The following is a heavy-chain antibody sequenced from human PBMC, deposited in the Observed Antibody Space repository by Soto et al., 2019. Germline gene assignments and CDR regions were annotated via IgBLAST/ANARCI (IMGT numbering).Heavy chain of an antibody. CDR1: ELTFSNYA. D-gene: IGHD3-16*02. CDR2: ISGIISGT. J-gene: IGHJ4*02. CDR3: AKDRGFIGPFDF. V-gene: IGHV3-23*01. Sequence: GGSLRLSCAASELTFSNYAMCWVRQSPGKGLVWVLSISGIISGTCYADAVNGRFTVSSDNSNNTLYLQMTSLSSEDTAFYYCAKDRGFIGPFDFWGQGALVTVSS.